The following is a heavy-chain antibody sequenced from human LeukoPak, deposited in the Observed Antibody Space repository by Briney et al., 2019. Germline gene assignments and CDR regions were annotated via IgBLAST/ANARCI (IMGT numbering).Heavy chain of an antibody. CDR1: GFTVSFNY. V-gene: IGHV3-53*01. CDR3: AVDPQGYSST. D-gene: IGHD6-13*01. J-gene: IGHJ5*02. Sequence: GGSLRLSCAASGFTVSFNYMSWVRQAPGKGLEWVSVIYSGDTTFYADSVKGRFTISRDNSKNALYLQMNSLRAEDTAVYYCAVDPQGYSSTWGQGTLVTVSS. CDR2: IYSGDTT.